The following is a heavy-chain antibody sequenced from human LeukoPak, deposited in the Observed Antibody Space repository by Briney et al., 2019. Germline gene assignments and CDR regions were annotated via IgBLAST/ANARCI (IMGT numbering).Heavy chain of an antibody. V-gene: IGHV4-38-2*02. CDR3: ARTDSSGYYYRRTFDY. J-gene: IGHJ4*02. CDR1: GYSISSGYY. CDR2: IYHSGST. D-gene: IGHD3-22*01. Sequence: SETLSLTCTVSGYSISSGYYRGWIRQPPGKGLEWIGSIYHSGSTYYNPSLKSRVTISVDTSKNQFSLKLSSVTAADTAVYYCARTDSSGYYYRRTFDYWGQGTLVTVSS.